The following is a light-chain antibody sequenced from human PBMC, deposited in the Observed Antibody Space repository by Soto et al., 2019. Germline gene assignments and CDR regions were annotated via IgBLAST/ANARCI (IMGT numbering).Light chain of an antibody. CDR3: QQYGGSPRT. CDR1: QSVSRY. CDR2: DAS. J-gene: IGKJ1*01. Sequence: EIVLTQSPATLSLSPGERATLSCRASQSVSRYLAWYQQKPGQAPRLLIYDASNRATGIPARFSGSGSGTDFTLTISSLEPEDFAVYYCQQYGGSPRTFGQGTKVDI. V-gene: IGKV3-11*01.